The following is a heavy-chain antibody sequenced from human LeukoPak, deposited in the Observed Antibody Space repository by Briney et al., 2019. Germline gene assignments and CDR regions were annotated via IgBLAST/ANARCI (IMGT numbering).Heavy chain of an antibody. CDR2: IEQDGSEK. CDR3: ARVDGYKLYYFDY. Sequence: GGSLRLSCAASGFTFSSYWMSWVRQAPGKGLEWVANIEQDGSEKYYVDSVKGRFTISRDNAKNSLYLQMNSLRAEDTAVYYCARVDGYKLYYFDYGGQATLVTVSS. D-gene: IGHD5-24*01. J-gene: IGHJ4*02. CDR1: GFTFSSYW. V-gene: IGHV3-7*01.